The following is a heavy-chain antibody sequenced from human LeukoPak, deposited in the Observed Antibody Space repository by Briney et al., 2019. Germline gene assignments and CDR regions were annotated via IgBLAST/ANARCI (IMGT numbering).Heavy chain of an antibody. CDR1: GGPFSGYY. D-gene: IGHD6-13*01. Sequence: SETLSLTCAVYGGPFSGYYWSWIRQPPGKGLEWIGEINHSGSTNYNPSLKSRVTISVDTSKNQFSLKLSSVTAADTAVYYCALAAARYFDYWGQGTLVTVSS. V-gene: IGHV4-34*01. CDR2: INHSGST. CDR3: ALAAARYFDY. J-gene: IGHJ4*02.